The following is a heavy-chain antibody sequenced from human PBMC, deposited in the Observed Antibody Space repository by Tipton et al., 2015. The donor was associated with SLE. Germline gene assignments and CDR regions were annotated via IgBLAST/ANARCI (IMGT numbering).Heavy chain of an antibody. D-gene: IGHD6-19*01. Sequence: TLSLTCTVSGGSIRSFYWSWIRQPPGKGLEWIGYIFYSGSTNFNPSLKSRVTISVDTSKNHFSLKLRSVTAADTAVYYCAREGEAVAGTGAFDIWGQGTMVTVSS. CDR2: IFYSGST. V-gene: IGHV4-59*01. CDR3: AREGEAVAGTGAFDI. J-gene: IGHJ3*02. CDR1: GGSIRSFY.